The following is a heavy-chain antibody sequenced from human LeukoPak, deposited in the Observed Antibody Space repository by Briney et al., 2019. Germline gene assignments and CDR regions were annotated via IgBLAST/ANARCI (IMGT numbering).Heavy chain of an antibody. CDR1: GFTFSSYS. V-gene: IGHV3-21*01. J-gene: IGHJ4*02. D-gene: IGHD4-17*01. CDR3: ARPIEDYGDGYDY. Sequence: GGSLRLSCAASGFTFSSYSMNWVRQAPGKGLEWVSSISSSSSYIYYVDSVKGRFTISRDNAKNSLYLQMNSLRAEDTAVYYCARPIEDYGDGYDYWGQGTLVTVSS. CDR2: ISSSSSYI.